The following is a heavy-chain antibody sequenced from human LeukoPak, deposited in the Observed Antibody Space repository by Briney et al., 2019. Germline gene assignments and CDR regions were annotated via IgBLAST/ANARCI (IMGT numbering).Heavy chain of an antibody. CDR1: GFTFSSYW. CDR2: IKQDGSEK. Sequence: PGGYLRLSCAASGFTFSSYWMSWVRQAPGKGLEWVANIKQDGSEKYYVDSVKGRFTISRDNAKNSLYLQMNSLRAEDTAVYYCAREDEAYYDFWSGYYTPYYFDYWGQGTLVTVSS. J-gene: IGHJ4*02. CDR3: AREDEAYYDFWSGYYTPYYFDY. D-gene: IGHD3-3*01. V-gene: IGHV3-7*01.